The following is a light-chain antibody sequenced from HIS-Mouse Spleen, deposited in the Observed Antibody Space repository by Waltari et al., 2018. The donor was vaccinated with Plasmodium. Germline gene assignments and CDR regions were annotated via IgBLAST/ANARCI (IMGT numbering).Light chain of an antibody. CDR3: QQYNNWSFT. V-gene: IGKV3-15*01. CDR1: QSVSSN. CDR2: GAS. Sequence: EIVMTQSPATLSVSPGERATLSCRASQSVSSNLAWYQQKPGQAPRLLIYGASTRATGIPARCSGSGSETEFTLTSSSLQSEDFAFYYCQQYNNWSFTFGPGTKVDIK. J-gene: IGKJ3*01.